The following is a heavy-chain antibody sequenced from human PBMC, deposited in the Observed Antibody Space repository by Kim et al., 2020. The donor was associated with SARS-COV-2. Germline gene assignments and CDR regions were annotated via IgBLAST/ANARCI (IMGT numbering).Heavy chain of an antibody. CDR2: IYWDENK. CDR3: ARSGASISISGNWFRP. J-gene: IGHJ5*02. D-gene: IGHD2-21*01. Sequence: LSSSWFGLGGIRQPPGKAPECRAFIYWDENKRYSPALKSRLTITKDTSKNQVVLMMTNMDPVDTATYYCARSGASISISGNWFRPWGQGTLAT. CDR1: LSSSWFG. V-gene: IGHV2-5*02.